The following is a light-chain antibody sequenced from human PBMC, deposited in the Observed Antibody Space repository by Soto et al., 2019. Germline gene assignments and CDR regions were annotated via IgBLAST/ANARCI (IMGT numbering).Light chain of an antibody. J-gene: IGKJ4*01. CDR2: AAS. Sequence: DIQMTQSPSSLSASAGARVTITCRASLPISNYLAWYQKKPGKIPYTMMYAASTLQAGVPSRFSGIGSGTDFNLTISRLHPEDGAAYDGQKYNSAPLTFGGGTKV. CDR3: QKYNSAPLT. V-gene: IGKV1-27*01. CDR1: LPISNY.